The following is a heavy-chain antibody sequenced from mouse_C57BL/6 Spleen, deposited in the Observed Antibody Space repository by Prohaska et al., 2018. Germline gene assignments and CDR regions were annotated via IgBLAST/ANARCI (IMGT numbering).Heavy chain of an antibody. CDR3: AREYGYDGYAMDY. V-gene: IGHV1-82*01. D-gene: IGHD2-2*01. Sequence: QVQLQQSGPELVKPGASVKISCKASGYAFSSSWMNWVKQRPGKGLEWIGRIYPGDGDTNYNGKFKGKATLTADKSSSTAYMQLSSLTSEDSAVYFCAREYGYDGYAMDYWGQGTSVTVSS. CDR2: IYPGDGDT. J-gene: IGHJ4*01. CDR1: GYAFSSSW.